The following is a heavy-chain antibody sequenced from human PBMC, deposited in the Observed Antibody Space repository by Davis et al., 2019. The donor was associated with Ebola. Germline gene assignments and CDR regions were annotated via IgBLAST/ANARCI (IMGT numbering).Heavy chain of an antibody. D-gene: IGHD1-7*01. V-gene: IGHV3-21*04. CDR2: ISSDSDYI. CDR1: GFTFSTYS. J-gene: IGHJ2*01. CDR3: AKDGGNFPYWYFDL. Sequence: GGSLRLSCAASGFTFSTYSMSWVRQAPGKALEWVSSISSDSDYIYYADSAKGRFTISRDNSRNTLFLQMNSLRADDTAVYYCAKDGGNFPYWYFDLWGRGTLVSVSS.